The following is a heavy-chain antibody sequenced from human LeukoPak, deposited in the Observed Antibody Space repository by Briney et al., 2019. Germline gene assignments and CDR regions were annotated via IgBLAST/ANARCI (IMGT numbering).Heavy chain of an antibody. D-gene: IGHD6-13*01. J-gene: IGHJ4*02. CDR2: ISSSSSYI. CDR3: ASKAAAVRHLDY. Sequence: PGGSLRLSCAASGFTFSSYSMNWVRQAPGKGLEWVSSISSSSSYIYYADSVKGRFTISRDNAKNSLYLQMNSLRAEDTAVYYCASKAAAVRHLDYWGQGTLVTVSS. V-gene: IGHV3-21*01. CDR1: GFTFSSYS.